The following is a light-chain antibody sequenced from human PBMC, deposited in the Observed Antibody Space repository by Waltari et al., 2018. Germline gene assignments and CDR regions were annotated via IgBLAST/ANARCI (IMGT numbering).Light chain of an antibody. CDR1: SSDVGGYNY. V-gene: IGLV2-14*03. CDR3: SSYTSSSTVV. J-gene: IGLJ2*01. Sequence: QSALTQPASVSGSPGQSITISCTGTSSDVGGYNYVSWYQQHPARASKLMIYAVSNRPAGAANRFAGSEAGNAASLTISGLQAEDEADYYCSSYTSSSTVVFGGGTKLTVL. CDR2: AVS.